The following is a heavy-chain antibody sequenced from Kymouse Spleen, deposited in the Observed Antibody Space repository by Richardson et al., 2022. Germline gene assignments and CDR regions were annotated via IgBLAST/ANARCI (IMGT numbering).Heavy chain of an antibody. Sequence: QLQLQESGPGLVKPSETLSLTCTVSGGSISSSSYYWGWIRQPPGKGLEWIGSIYYSGSTYYNPSLKSRVTISVDTSKNQFSLKLSSVTAADTAVYYCARGSITMVRPPDGMDVWGQGTTVTVSS. CDR2: IYYSGST. CDR1: GGSISSSSYY. V-gene: IGHV4-39*01. J-gene: IGHJ6*02. CDR3: ARGSITMVRPPDGMDV. D-gene: IGHD3-10*01.